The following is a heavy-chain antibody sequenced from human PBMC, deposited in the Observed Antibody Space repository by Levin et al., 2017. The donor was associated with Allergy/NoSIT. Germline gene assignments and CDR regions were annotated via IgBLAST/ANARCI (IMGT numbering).Heavy chain of an antibody. CDR1: GVAFSSYS. Sequence: GGSLRLSCVASGVAFSSYSMNWVRQAPGKGLEWISYISSSSSSIDYADSVKGRFTISRDNAKNSLFLQMNSLRDEDTAVYFCAGTKRKILQAVGIWGQGTMVTVSS. V-gene: IGHV3-48*02. CDR2: ISSSSSSI. CDR3: AGTKRKILQAVGI. J-gene: IGHJ3*02.